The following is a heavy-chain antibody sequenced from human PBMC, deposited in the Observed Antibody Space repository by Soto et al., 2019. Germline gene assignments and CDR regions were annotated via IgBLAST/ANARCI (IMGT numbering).Heavy chain of an antibody. J-gene: IGHJ4*02. Sequence: PVGSLRLSCAASGFTFDDYTMHWVRQAPGKGLEWVSLISWDGGSTYYADSVKGRFTISRDNSKNSLYLQMNGLRTEDTALYYCAKGVAGHIVVVTAIDYWGQGTLVTVSS. CDR2: ISWDGGST. V-gene: IGHV3-43*01. CDR1: GFTFDDYT. D-gene: IGHD2-21*02. CDR3: AKGVAGHIVVVTAIDY.